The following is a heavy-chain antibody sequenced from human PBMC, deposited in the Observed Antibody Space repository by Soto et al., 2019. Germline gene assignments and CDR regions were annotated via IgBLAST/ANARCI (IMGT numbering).Heavy chain of an antibody. J-gene: IGHJ5*02. Sequence: SDAVYLTCSVFGGSVSSESYYWSWIRQTPGKGLEWIGNVENSGSTKYNPSLKSRVTISVDTSKNQFSLKLSSVTGADTAVYYCARERGDSHWIDPWGQGTLVIVSS. V-gene: IGHV4-61*01. CDR2: VENSGST. D-gene: IGHD2-21*01. CDR3: ARERGDSHWIDP. CDR1: GGSVSSESYY.